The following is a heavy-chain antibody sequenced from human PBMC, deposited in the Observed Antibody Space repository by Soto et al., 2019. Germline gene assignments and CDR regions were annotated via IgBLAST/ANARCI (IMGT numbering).Heavy chain of an antibody. D-gene: IGHD4-17*01. CDR3: ATQYNDYGQGGLDY. CDR2: IIPIFGTA. Sequence: QVQLVQSGAEVKKPGSSVKVSCKASGGTFSSYAISWVRQAPGQGLEWMGGIIPIFGTANYAQKFQGRATITADESTSTAYMELSSLRSEDTAVYYCATQYNDYGQGGLDYWGQGTLVTVSS. J-gene: IGHJ4*02. V-gene: IGHV1-69*12. CDR1: GGTFSSYA.